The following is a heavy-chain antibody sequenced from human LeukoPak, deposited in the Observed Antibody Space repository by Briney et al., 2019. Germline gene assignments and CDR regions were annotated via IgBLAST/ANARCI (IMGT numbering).Heavy chain of an antibody. J-gene: IGHJ4*02. CDR3: ARVKASSTSWTFDE. D-gene: IGHD2-2*01. CDR2: IYSSGGT. V-gene: IGHV4-4*07. CDR1: GGSTNSYY. Sequence: SETLSLTCSVSGGSTNSYYWSWIRQSGGEGLEWVVRIYSSGGTVYNPSLNSRLTMSIDTSKNQSSLTLKSVTATDPALYYCARVKASSTSWTFDEWGQGALVTASS.